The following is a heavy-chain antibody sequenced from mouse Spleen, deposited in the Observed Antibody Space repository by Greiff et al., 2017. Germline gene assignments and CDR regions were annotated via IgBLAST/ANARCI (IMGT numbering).Heavy chain of an antibody. Sequence: SGAELVKPGGSLKLSCAASGFTFSSYGMSWVRQTPEKRLEWVATISGGGSYTYYPDSVKGRFTISRDNAKNNLYLQMSSLRSEDTALYYCARLGTTVVATNYFDYWGQGTTLTVSS. V-gene: IGHV5-9-2*01. D-gene: IGHD1-1*01. CDR2: ISGGGSYT. CDR1: GFTFSSYG. J-gene: IGHJ2*01. CDR3: ARLGTTVVATNYFDY.